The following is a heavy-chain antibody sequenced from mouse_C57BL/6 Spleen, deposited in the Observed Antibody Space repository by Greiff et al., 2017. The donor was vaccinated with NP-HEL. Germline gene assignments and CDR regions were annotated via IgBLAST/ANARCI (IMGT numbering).Heavy chain of an antibody. V-gene: IGHV1-82*01. D-gene: IGHD2-3*01. Sequence: QVQLQQSGPELVKPGASVKISCKASGYAFSSSWMNWVKQRPGKGLEWIGRIYPGDGDTNYNGKFKGKATLTADKSSSTAYMQLSSLTSEDSAVYFCARDGVLTGAMDYWGQGTSVTVSS. CDR2: IYPGDGDT. J-gene: IGHJ4*01. CDR1: GYAFSSSW. CDR3: ARDGVLTGAMDY.